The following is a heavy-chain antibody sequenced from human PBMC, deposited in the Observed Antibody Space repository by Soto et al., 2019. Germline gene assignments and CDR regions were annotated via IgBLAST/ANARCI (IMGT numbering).Heavy chain of an antibody. CDR3: ARDDSHSSRGRYYDFWSGLWAPYRMDV. D-gene: IGHD3-3*01. Sequence: PGGSLTLSCAPSAFTFTHYHMISIRHAPAKGLEGVSIISSSTTYTNYPASVNGRFTIPTDNSKNTPYLQMNSLRAEDTAVYYCARDDSHSSRGRYYDFWSGLWAPYRMDVWGPGTTVTVSS. J-gene: IGHJ6*02. V-gene: IGHV3-11*06. CDR1: AFTFTHYH. CDR2: ISSSTTYT.